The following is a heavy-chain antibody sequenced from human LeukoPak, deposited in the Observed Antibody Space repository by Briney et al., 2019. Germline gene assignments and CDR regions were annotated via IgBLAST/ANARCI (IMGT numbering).Heavy chain of an antibody. J-gene: IGHJ5*02. Sequence: PSETLSLTCAVYGGSFSDYYWTWIRQPPGKGLEWIGEINHSGSTNYNPSLKSRVTISVDTSTKQFFLRLSSVTAADTAVYYCAKGHRYSSGWYWGHWFDPWGQGILVPVSS. CDR2: INHSGST. D-gene: IGHD6-19*01. CDR3: AKGHRYSSGWYWGHWFDP. V-gene: IGHV4-34*01. CDR1: GGSFSDYY.